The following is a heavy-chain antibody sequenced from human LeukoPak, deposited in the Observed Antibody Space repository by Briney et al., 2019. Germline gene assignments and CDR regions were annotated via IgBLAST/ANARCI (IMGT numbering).Heavy chain of an antibody. J-gene: IGHJ4*02. Sequence: ASVKVSCKASGYTFTGYYMHWVRQAPGQGLEWMGRINPNSGGTNYAQKFQGRVTMTRDTSISTAYMELSRLRSDDTAVYYCAKFLSRYGSSWPMDYWGQGTLVTVSS. CDR2: INPNSGGT. CDR1: GYTFTGYY. CDR3: AKFLSRYGSSWPMDY. V-gene: IGHV1-2*06. D-gene: IGHD6-13*01.